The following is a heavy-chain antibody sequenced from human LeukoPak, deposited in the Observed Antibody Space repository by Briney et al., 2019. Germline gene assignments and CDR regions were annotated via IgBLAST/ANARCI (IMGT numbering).Heavy chain of an antibody. Sequence: GGSLRLSCAASGFTFSSYAMHWVRQAPVKGLEWVAVISYDGSNKYYADSVKGRFTISRDNSKNTLYLQMNSLRAEDTAVYYCARDPTYWELPTTYYFDYWGQGTLVTVSS. CDR3: ARDPTYWELPTTYYFDY. CDR1: GFTFSSYA. J-gene: IGHJ4*02. CDR2: ISYDGSNK. D-gene: IGHD1-26*01. V-gene: IGHV3-30*01.